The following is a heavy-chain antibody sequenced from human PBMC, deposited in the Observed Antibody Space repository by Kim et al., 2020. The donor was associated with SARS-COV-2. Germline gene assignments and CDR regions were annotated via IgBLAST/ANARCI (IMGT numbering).Heavy chain of an antibody. CDR3: ARAIAARRRDGMDV. J-gene: IGHJ6*02. D-gene: IGHD6-6*01. CDR2: INSDGSST. Sequence: GGSLRLSCAASGFTFSSYWMHWVRQAPGKGLVWVSRINSDGSSTSYADSVKGRFTISRDNAKNTLYLQMNSLRAEDTAVYYCARAIAARRRDGMDVWGQGTTVTVSS. CDR1: GFTFSSYW. V-gene: IGHV3-74*01.